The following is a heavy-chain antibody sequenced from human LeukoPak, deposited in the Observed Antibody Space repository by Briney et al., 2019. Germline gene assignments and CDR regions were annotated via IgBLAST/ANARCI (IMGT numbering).Heavy chain of an antibody. CDR2: IRSKASGGTT. CDR3: TRDPITNLYSSGWTDPYYFDY. J-gene: IGHJ4*02. D-gene: IGHD6-19*01. V-gene: IGHV3-49*04. Sequence: PGGSLRLSYTASGFTFGDYAMSWVRQAPGKGLEWVGYIRSKASGGTTEYAASVKGRFTISRDDSKSIAYLQMNSLKTEDTAVYYCTRDPITNLYSSGWTDPYYFDYWGQGTLVTVSS. CDR1: GFTFGDYA.